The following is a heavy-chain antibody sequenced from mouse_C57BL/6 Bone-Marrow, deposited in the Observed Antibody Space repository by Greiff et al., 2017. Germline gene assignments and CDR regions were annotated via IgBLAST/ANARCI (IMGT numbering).Heavy chain of an antibody. CDR3: ARGYGNYVFDV. Sequence: VMLVESGAELARPGASVKLSCKASGYTFTSYGISWVKQRTGQGLEWIGEIYPRSGNTYYNEKFKGKATLTADKSSSTAYMELRSLTSEDSAVYFCARGYGNYVFDVWGTGTTVTVSS. D-gene: IGHD2-10*02. J-gene: IGHJ1*03. V-gene: IGHV1-81*01. CDR1: GYTFTSYG. CDR2: IYPRSGNT.